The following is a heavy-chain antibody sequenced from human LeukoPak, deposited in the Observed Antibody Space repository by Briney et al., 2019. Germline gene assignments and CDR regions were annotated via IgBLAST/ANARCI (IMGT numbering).Heavy chain of an antibody. CDR1: GYTFTSYG. V-gene: IGHV1-18*01. CDR3: AGSGSYPHTHDAFDI. J-gene: IGHJ3*02. Sequence: ASVKVSCKASGYTFTSYGISWVQQAPGQGLEWMGWISAYNGNTNYAQKLQGRVTMTTDTSTSTAYMELRSLRSDDTAVYYCAGSGSYPHTHDAFDIWGQGTMVTVSS. CDR2: ISAYNGNT. D-gene: IGHD1-26*01.